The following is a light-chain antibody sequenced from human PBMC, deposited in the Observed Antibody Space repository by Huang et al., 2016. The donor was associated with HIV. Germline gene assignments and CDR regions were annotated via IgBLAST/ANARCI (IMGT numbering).Light chain of an antibody. V-gene: IGKV3-11*01. CDR2: DTS. CDR1: QSVGSY. J-gene: IGKJ4*01. CDR3: QQRSTWPLT. Sequence: PGQTGTISCKASQSVGSYVAWHQQRPGQSPRLLLYDTSNRAAGIPIRFSGSGSGTDFTLPISGLESEDLGVFYCQQRSTWPLTFGGGTKV.